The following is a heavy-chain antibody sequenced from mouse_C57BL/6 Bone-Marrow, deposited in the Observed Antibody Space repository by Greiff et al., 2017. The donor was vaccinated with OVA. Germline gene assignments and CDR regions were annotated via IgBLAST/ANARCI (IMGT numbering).Heavy chain of an antibody. V-gene: IGHV1-64*01. CDR2: IHPNSGST. CDR1: GYTFTSYW. CDR3: ARGLGYYGSSYLFDY. D-gene: IGHD1-1*01. J-gene: IGHJ2*01. Sequence: VQLKQPGAELVKPGASVKLSCKASGYTFTSYWMHWVKQRPGQGLEWIGMIHPNSGSTNYNEKFKSKATLTVDKSSSTAYMQLSSLTSEDSAVYYCARGLGYYGSSYLFDYWGQGTTLTVSS.